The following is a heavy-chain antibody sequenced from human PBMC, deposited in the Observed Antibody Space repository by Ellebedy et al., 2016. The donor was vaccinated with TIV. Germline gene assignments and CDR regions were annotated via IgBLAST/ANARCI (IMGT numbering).Heavy chain of an antibody. J-gene: IGHJ4*02. V-gene: IGHV3-66*01. CDR3: ARGPFDGDYLDY. CDR2: IYIGGST. D-gene: IGHD3-9*01. CDR1: GFTVSSIY. Sequence: GESLKISCAASGFTVSSIYMTWVRQAPGKGLEWVSIIYIGGSTYYADSVKGRFTISRDNSKNTLYLQMNNRRAEDTAVYYCARGPFDGDYLDYWGQGTLVTVSS.